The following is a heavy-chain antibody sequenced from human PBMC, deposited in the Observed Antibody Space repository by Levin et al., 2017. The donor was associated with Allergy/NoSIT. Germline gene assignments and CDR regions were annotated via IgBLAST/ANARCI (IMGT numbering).Heavy chain of an antibody. V-gene: IGHV1-2*02. Sequence: GESLKISCKASGYTFTGYYMHWVRQAPGQGLEWMGWINPNSGGTNYAQKFQGRVTMTRDTSISTAYMELSRLRSDDTAVYYCARDPLMDGDKWGQGTLVTVSS. CDR3: ARDPLMDGDK. D-gene: IGHD3-9*01. CDR2: INPNSGGT. CDR1: GYTFTGYY. J-gene: IGHJ4*02.